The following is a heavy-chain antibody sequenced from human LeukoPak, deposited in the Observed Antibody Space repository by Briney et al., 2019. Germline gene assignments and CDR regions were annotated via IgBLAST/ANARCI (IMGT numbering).Heavy chain of an antibody. CDR3: ARGGGSYYGA. D-gene: IGHD1-26*01. CDR2: ISTGGSYI. Sequence: PGGSLRLSCAASGFTFSSYTMNWVRQAPGKGLEWVSSISTGGSYIYYADSVKGRFTISRDNAKNSLLLQMNSLRAEDTAMYYCARGGGSYYGAWGQGTLVTASS. J-gene: IGHJ5*02. CDR1: GFTFSSYT. V-gene: IGHV3-21*01.